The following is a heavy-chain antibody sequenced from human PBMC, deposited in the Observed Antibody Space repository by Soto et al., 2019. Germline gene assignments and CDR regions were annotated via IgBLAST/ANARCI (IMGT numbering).Heavy chain of an antibody. CDR1: GYTFTSYG. V-gene: IGHV1-18*01. CDR2: ISAYNGNT. Sequence: QVQLVQSGAEVKKPGASVKVSCKASGYTFTSYGISWVRQAPGQGLEWRGWISAYNGNTTYAQKLQRRVTRTTDTATSTAYMELRSLISDDTAVYYCARARPQDYSISWFDPWGQGTLVTVAS. CDR3: ARARPQDYSISWFDP. D-gene: IGHD4-4*01. J-gene: IGHJ5*02.